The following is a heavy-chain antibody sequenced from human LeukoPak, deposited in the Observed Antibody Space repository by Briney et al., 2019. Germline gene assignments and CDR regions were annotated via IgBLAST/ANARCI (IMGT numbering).Heavy chain of an antibody. CDR3: AITFRLYCGGDCYDDY. Sequence: SETLSLTCTVSGGSISGSSYYWGWIRQPPGKGLEWIGSIYYSGSTYYNPSLKSRVTISVDTSKNQFSLKLSSVTAADTAVYYCAITFRLYCGGDCYDDYWGQGTLVTVSS. J-gene: IGHJ4*02. CDR1: GGSISGSSYY. V-gene: IGHV4-39*01. D-gene: IGHD2-21*01. CDR2: IYYSGST.